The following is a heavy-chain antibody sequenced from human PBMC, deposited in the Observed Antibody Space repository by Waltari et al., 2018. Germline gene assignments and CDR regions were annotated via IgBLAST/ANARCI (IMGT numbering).Heavy chain of an antibody. Sequence: EVQLVESGGGLVQPGRSLRLSCTASGFTFGDYAMSWFRQAPGKGLEWVGFIRSKAYGGTTEYAASVKGRFTISRDDSKSIAYLQMNSLKTEDTAVYYCTRPVDIVATIPDYWGQGTLVTVSS. CDR3: TRPVDIVATIPDY. D-gene: IGHD5-12*01. J-gene: IGHJ4*02. CDR1: GFTFGDYA. V-gene: IGHV3-49*03. CDR2: IRSKAYGGTT.